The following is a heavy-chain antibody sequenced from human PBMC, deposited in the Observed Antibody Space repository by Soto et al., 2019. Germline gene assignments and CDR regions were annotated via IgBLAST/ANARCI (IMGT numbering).Heavy chain of an antibody. D-gene: IGHD3-10*01. Sequence: ASLKVSFKASGYTFTSYGISWVRQAPGQGLEWMGWISGYNGNTNYAQKLQGRVTMTTDTSTSTAYMELRSLRSDDTAVYYCARDSRFGEPQGYWGQGTLVTVSS. CDR3: ARDSRFGEPQGY. CDR1: GYTFTSYG. CDR2: ISGYNGNT. V-gene: IGHV1-18*01. J-gene: IGHJ4*02.